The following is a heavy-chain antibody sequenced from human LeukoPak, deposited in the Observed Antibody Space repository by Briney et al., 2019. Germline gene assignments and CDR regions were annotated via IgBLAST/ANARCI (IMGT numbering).Heavy chain of an antibody. D-gene: IGHD3-22*01. Sequence: ASVKVSCKASGYTFTSSGISWVRQAPGHGLEWMGWISAYTGKTNYAQKVQGRVTMTTDTSTSTAPMYLRSVRSDATPACYCVRDMYDTSGHFDYWGQGTLVTVSS. CDR3: VRDMYDTSGHFDY. V-gene: IGHV1-18*01. CDR1: GYTFTSSG. J-gene: IGHJ4*02. CDR2: ISAYTGKT.